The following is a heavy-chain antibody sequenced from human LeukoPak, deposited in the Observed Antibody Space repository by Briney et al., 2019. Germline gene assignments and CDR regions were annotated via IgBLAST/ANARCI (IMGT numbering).Heavy chain of an antibody. V-gene: IGHV4-59*01. CDR1: GGSISSYY. CDR3: ARDPRFYYDSSGYYGDAFDI. J-gene: IGHJ3*02. D-gene: IGHD3-22*01. Sequence: SETLSLTCTVSGGSISSYYWSWIRQPPGKGLEWIGYIYYSGSTNYNPSLKSRVTISVDTSKNQFSLKLSSVTAADTAVYYCARDPRFYYDSSGYYGDAFDIWGQGTMVTVSS. CDR2: IYYSGST.